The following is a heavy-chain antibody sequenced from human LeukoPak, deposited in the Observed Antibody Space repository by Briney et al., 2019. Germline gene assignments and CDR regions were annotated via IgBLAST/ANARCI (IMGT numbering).Heavy chain of an antibody. V-gene: IGHV3-74*01. CDR1: GFTFSSYW. Sequence: PGGSLRLSCAASGFTFSSYWMHWVRQAPGRGLVWVSRINGDGSSTSYADSVKGRFTISRDNAKNTLYLQMNSLRAENTAVYNCARGIAVGVPYFVYWGQGNLVSASS. J-gene: IGHJ4*02. D-gene: IGHD6-19*01. CDR2: INGDGSST. CDR3: ARGIAVGVPYFVY.